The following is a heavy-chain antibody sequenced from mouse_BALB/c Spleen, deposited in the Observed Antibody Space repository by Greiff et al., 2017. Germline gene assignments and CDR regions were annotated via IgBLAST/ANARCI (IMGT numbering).Heavy chain of an antibody. CDR3: ASYGTLFAY. CDR2: ISSGGSYT. V-gene: IGHV5-9-4*01. Sequence: EVKLVESGGGLVKPGGSLKLSCAASGFTFSSYAMSWVRQSPEKRLEWVAEISSGGSYTYYPDTVTGRFTISRDNAKNTLYLEMSSLRSEDTAMYYCASYGTLFAYWGQGTLVTVSA. CDR1: GFTFSSYA. D-gene: IGHD2-1*01. J-gene: IGHJ3*01.